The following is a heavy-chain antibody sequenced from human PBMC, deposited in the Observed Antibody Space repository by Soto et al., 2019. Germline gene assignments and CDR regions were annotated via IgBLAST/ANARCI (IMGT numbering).Heavy chain of an antibody. Sequence: EVQLVDSGGDLVQPGGSLRLSCAASGFIFSDYWMHWVRQVPGKGPEWISRINTVGSATQYADSVKGRFTISRDNAKSTLYLQMNGLRVEDTAVYYCACRMPARSDAFEIWGQGAMVTVSS. CDR3: ACRMPARSDAFEI. CDR2: INTVGSAT. D-gene: IGHD2-2*01. V-gene: IGHV3-74*03. CDR1: GFIFSDYW. J-gene: IGHJ3*02.